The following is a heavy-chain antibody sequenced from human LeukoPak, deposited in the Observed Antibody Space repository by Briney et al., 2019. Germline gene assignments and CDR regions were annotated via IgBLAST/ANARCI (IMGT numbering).Heavy chain of an antibody. Sequence: ASVKVSCKASGYTFTSYYMHWVRQAPGQGLEWMGIINPSGGSTSYAQKFQGRVTITADKSTSTAYMELSSLRSEDTAVYYCASDVADYYYYYMDVWGKGTTVTVSS. CDR3: ASDVADYYYYYMDV. J-gene: IGHJ6*03. CDR1: GYTFTSYY. D-gene: IGHD6-19*01. V-gene: IGHV1-46*01. CDR2: INPSGGST.